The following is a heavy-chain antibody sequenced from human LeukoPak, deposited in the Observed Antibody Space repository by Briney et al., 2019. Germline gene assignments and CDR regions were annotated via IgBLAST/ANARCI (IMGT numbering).Heavy chain of an antibody. D-gene: IGHD3-22*01. V-gene: IGHV3-74*01. CDR2: INSDGGTT. CDR1: GFTLSNYW. CDR3: ARVGYYYDDNCDAFDI. Sequence: GGSLRLSRAASGFTLSNYWMHWVRQTPGKGLVWVSRINSDGGTTNYADSVKGRFTISRDNAKNTLYLQMNSLRAEDTAMYYCARVGYYYDDNCDAFDIWGQGTMVTVSS. J-gene: IGHJ3*02.